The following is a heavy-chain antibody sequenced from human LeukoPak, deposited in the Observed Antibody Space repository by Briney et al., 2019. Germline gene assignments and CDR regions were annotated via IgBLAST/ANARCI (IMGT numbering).Heavy chain of an antibody. CDR1: GGTFSSYA. V-gene: IGHV1-69*13. CDR2: IIPIFGTA. D-gene: IGHD2-21*02. J-gene: IGHJ6*02. CDR3: ARGGFHACGGDCYLIDYYYYYGMDV. Sequence: SVKVSCKASGGTFSSYAISWVRRAPGQGLEWMGGIIPIFGTANYAQKFQGRVTITADDSTSTAYMELSSLRSEDTAVYYCARGGFHACGGDCYLIDYYYYYGMDVWGQGTTVTVSS.